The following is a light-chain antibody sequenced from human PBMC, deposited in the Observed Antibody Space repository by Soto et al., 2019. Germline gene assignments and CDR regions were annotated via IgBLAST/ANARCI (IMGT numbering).Light chain of an antibody. V-gene: IGKV3-15*01. CDR1: QRVTNN. CDR2: GAS. CDR3: QQHHNWPWT. J-gene: IGKJ1*01. Sequence: ETVLTQSSATLSLSPGETATLSCRASQRVTNNLAWYQWKLGQPPRLLIYGASTRATGIPVRFRGSGSGTEFTLTISSLQSEDYAVYYCQQHHNWPWTFGQGTRVELK.